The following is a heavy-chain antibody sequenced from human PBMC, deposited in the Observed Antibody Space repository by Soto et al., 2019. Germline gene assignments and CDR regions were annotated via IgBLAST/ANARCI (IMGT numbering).Heavy chain of an antibody. V-gene: IGHV3-15*07. D-gene: IGHD6-19*01. J-gene: IGHJ4*02. CDR1: GFTFSNVW. Sequence: EVQLVESGGGLVKPGGSLRLSCAGSGFTFSNVWMNWVRQAPGKGLEWVGRIKSETDGGTIDYAAPVKGRFTISRDDSTNTLYRQMNSLKTEDTATYYCTPLALKYNSDWYPVSDWGQGTRVTVSS. CDR2: IKSETDGGTI. CDR3: TPLALKYNSDWYPVSD.